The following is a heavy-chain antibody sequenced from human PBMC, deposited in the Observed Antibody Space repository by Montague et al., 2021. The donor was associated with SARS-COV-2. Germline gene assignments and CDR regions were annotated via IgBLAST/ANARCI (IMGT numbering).Heavy chain of an antibody. D-gene: IGHD3-9*01. J-gene: IGHJ4*02. V-gene: IGHV2-70*20. CDR2: IDWDDNK. Sequence: PALVKPPQTLTLTCTFSGFSLSTSGMCVSWVRQPPGKALEWLALIDWDDNKFYSTSLKTRLTISKDTSKNQVVLTMTNVDPVDTATYYCARSLYDILTGYYLPFDYWGQGTLVTVSS. CDR3: ARSLYDILTGYYLPFDY. CDR1: GFSLSTSGMC.